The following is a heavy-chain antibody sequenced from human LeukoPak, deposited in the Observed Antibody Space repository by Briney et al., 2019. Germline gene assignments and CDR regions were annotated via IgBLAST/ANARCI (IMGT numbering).Heavy chain of an antibody. Sequence: PSETLSLTCGVSGGSISGTNWWSWVRQPPGQGLEWIGEISLAGQTNYNPSLNGRVTMSLDKSSNQLSLHLTSVSAADTATYFCSRESGPFCPFGYWGQGTLVIVSS. CDR3: SRESGPFCPFGY. CDR1: GGSISGTNW. CDR2: ISLAGQT. D-gene: IGHD1-26*01. V-gene: IGHV4/OR15-8*02. J-gene: IGHJ4*02.